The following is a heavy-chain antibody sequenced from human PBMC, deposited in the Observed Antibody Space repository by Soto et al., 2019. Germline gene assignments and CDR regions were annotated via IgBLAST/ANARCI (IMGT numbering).Heavy chain of an antibody. Sequence: SETLSLTCAVYGVSFSGYYWSWIRQPPGKGLEWIGEINHSGSTNYNPSLKSRVTISVDTSKNQFSLKLSSVTAADTAVYYCARGRNYYGSGSYYAHAFDIWGQGTMVTVSS. CDR1: GVSFSGYY. CDR3: ARGRNYYGSGSYYAHAFDI. V-gene: IGHV4-34*01. CDR2: INHSGST. J-gene: IGHJ3*02. D-gene: IGHD3-10*01.